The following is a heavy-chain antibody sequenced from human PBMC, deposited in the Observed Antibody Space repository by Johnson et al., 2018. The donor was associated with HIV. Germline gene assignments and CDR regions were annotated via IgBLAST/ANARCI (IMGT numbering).Heavy chain of an antibody. CDR2: ISGSGGST. D-gene: IGHD6-19*01. J-gene: IGHJ3*02. CDR1: GFTFSSYA. CDR3: ARDGGWTDAFDI. V-gene: IGHV3-23*04. Sequence: EVQLVESGGGLVKTGGSLRLSCAASGFTFSSYAMSWVRQAPGKGLEWVSAISGSGGSTYYADSVKGRFTISRDNSKNTLYLQMNSLRAEDTAVYYCARDGGWTDAFDIWGQGTMVTVSS.